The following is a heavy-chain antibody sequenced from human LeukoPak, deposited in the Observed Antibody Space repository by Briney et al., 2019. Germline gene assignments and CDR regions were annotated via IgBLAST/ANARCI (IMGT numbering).Heavy chain of an antibody. CDR1: GGSISSYY. CDR2: IYYSGST. V-gene: IGHV4-59*08. CDR3: ARQAIAMAGTGLRNWFDP. Sequence: SETLSLTCTVSGGSISSYYWSWIRQPPGKGLEWIGYIYYSGSTNYNPSLKSRVTISVDTSKNQFSLKLSSVTAADTAVCYCARQAIAMAGTGLRNWFDPWGQGTLVTVSS. D-gene: IGHD6-19*01. J-gene: IGHJ5*02.